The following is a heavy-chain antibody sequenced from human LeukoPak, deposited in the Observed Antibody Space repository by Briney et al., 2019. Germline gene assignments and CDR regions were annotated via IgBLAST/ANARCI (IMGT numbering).Heavy chain of an antibody. CDR2: IKQDGSEE. J-gene: IGHJ4*02. Sequence: GGSLRLSCAVSGVNFSSYWMSWVRQAPGKGLEWVANIKQDGSEEYYVDSVKGRFTISTDNAKNSLYLQMNSLRAEDTAVYYCARDAYYDFWSGYPRYFDYWGQGTLVTVSS. CDR1: GVNFSSYW. V-gene: IGHV3-7*01. CDR3: ARDAYYDFWSGYPRYFDY. D-gene: IGHD3-3*01.